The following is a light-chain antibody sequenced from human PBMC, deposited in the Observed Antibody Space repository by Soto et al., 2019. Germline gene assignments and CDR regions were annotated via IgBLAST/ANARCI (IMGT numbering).Light chain of an antibody. Sequence: DIQMTQSPSSLSASVGDRVTITCRASQSITNYLNWYQQKPGKAPNLLIYAASSLQSGVPSRFSGSGSGTDFTLTISSLQPEDFATYYCQQYNRAPQTFGQGTKVEIK. J-gene: IGKJ1*01. CDR2: AAS. CDR3: QQYNRAPQT. V-gene: IGKV1-39*01. CDR1: QSITNY.